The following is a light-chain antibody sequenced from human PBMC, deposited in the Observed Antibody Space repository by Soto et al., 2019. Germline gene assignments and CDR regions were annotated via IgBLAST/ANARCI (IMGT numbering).Light chain of an antibody. V-gene: IGLV2-8*01. CDR1: SSDVGAYNY. J-gene: IGLJ3*02. CDR2: EVS. Sequence: QSALTQPPSASGSPGQSVTISCTGTSSDVGAYNYVSWYQQYPGKAPKLMIYEVSKRPSGVPDRFSGSKSGKTASLTVSGPQFEAEADYYRTSYAGSNIWVFGGGTKLTVL. CDR3: TSYAGSNIWV.